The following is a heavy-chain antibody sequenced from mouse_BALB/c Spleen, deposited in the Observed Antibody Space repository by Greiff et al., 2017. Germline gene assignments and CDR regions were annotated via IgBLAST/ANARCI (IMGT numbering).Heavy chain of an antibody. V-gene: IGHV3-6*02. CDR2: ISYDGSN. D-gene: IGHD2-1*01. CDR1: GYSITSGYY. CDR3: ARDRDYGNFYWYFDV. Sequence: DVQLQESGPGLVKPSQSLSLTCSVTGYSITSGYYWHWIRQFPGNKLEWMGYISYDGSNNYNPSLKNRISITRDTSKNQFFLKLNSVTTEDTATYYCARDRDYGNFYWYFDVWGAGTTVTVSS. J-gene: IGHJ1*01.